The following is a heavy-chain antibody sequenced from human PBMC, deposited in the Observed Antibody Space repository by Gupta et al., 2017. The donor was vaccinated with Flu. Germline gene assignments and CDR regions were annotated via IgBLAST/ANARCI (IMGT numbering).Heavy chain of an antibody. J-gene: IGHJ2*01. D-gene: IGHD2-21*01. CDR1: GGSINSGTSY. CDR3: EGVSEPYCYVWCYLYNTNVCFDP. CDR2: ISTRGRT. V-gene: IGHV4-61*02. Sequence: QVQLQESGPGLVQPSQTLSLTCSVSGGSINSGTSYWTWLRQPAGKRLEWIGRISTRGRTTYNPYPTSGVRIVLYTSKNQLSLALTSGSGADADSSFCEGVSEPYCYVWCYLYNTNVCFDPWGRG.